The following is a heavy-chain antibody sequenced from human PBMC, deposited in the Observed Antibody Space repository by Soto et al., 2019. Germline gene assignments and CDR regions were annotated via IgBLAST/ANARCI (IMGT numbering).Heavy chain of an antibody. CDR2: IYYSGST. CDR1: GGSISSSSYY. CDR3: ARPPTASLDAFEI. J-gene: IGHJ3*02. V-gene: IGHV4-39*01. Sequence: QLQLQESGPGLVRPSETLSLTCTVSGGSISSSSYYWGWIRQPPGKGLEWIGSIYYSGSTYYNPSLKSRVTISIDTCKNQFSLKLNSVTAADTAVYYCARPPTASLDAFEIWGQGTMVTVSS.